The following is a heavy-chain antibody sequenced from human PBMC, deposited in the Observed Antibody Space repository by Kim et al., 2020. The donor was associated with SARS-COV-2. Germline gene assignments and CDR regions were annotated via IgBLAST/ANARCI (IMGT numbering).Heavy chain of an antibody. CDR1: GFTFSSYS. V-gene: IGHV3-48*02. J-gene: IGHJ4*02. CDR2: ISSSSSTI. CDR3: ARRYYDSSGYYEGEVDFDL. Sequence: GGSLRLSCAASGFTFSSYSFNWVRQAPGKGLEWVSYISSSSSTIYYADSVKGRFTISRDNAKNSLYLQMNSLRDEDTAVYYCARRYYDSSGYYEGEVDFDLWGQGTLVTVSS. D-gene: IGHD3-22*01.